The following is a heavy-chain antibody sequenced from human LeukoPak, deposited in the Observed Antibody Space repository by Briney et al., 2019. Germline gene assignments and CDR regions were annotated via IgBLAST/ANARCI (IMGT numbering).Heavy chain of an antibody. Sequence: SETLSLTCTVSGGSVSSDTYYWSWIRQPPGKGLEWIGYIYYSASTNYNPSLKSRVTISVDTSKNQFSLKLSAVAAADTAVYYCARARIAVAGTTVDFWGQGTLVTVSS. CDR2: IYYSAST. CDR1: GGSVSSDTYY. CDR3: ARARIAVAGTTVDF. V-gene: IGHV4-61*01. D-gene: IGHD6-19*01. J-gene: IGHJ4*02.